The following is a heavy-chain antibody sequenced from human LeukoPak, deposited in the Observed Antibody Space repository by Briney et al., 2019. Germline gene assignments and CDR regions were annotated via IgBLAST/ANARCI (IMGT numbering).Heavy chain of an antibody. CDR2: ISRNSLYM. CDR3: ARDKVGHDFWSAYSDF. V-gene: IGHV3-21*06. Sequence: PGGSLRLSCVASGFTFGSHAMNWVRQAPGKGLEWVSSISRNSLYMYYADSLKGRFTISRDNAKNSLYLQMDSLRAEDTAVYYCARDKVGHDFWSAYSDFWGQGTLVTVSS. J-gene: IGHJ4*02. CDR1: GFTFGSHA. D-gene: IGHD3-3*01.